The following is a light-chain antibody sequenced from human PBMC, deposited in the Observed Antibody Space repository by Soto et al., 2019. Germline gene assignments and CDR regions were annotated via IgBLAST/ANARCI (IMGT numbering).Light chain of an antibody. J-gene: IGLJ1*01. V-gene: IGLV2-14*03. Sequence: QSALTQPASVSGSPGQSIVISCTGTSSDVGAYDYVSWYQQHPDRAPRLVIYEVSNRPSGVSNRFSGSKSVNTATLTISGLQAEDEADYYCASHTTTNTRVFGTGTKLTVL. CDR2: EVS. CDR3: ASHTTTNTRV. CDR1: SSDVGAYDY.